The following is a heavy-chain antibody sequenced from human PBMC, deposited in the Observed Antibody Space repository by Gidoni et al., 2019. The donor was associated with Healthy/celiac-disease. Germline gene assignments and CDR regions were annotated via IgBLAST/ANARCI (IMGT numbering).Heavy chain of an antibody. CDR3: ARDFGGGYGGGYFDY. CDR1: GFTFSSYA. J-gene: IGHJ4*02. V-gene: IGHV3-30*01. D-gene: IGHD1-26*01. Sequence: QVQLVESGGGVVQSGRSLRLSCAASGFTFSSYAMHWVRQAPGKGLEWVAVISYDGSNKYYADSVKGRFTISRDNSKNTLYLQMNSLRAEDTAVYYCARDFGGGYGGGYFDYWGQGTLVTVSS. CDR2: ISYDGSNK.